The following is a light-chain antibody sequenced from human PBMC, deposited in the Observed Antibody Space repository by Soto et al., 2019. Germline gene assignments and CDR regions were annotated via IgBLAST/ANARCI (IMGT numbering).Light chain of an antibody. V-gene: IGKV3-20*01. CDR2: AS. Sequence: EIVLTQSPGTLSLSPGERATLSCRASQSVSDSYLAWYQQKPGQAPRLLIYASSRATGIPDRFSGSGSGTDFPITISRLEPEDFAVYYCQHYGTSALFGPGTKVHIK. CDR3: QHYGTSAL. CDR1: QSVSDSY. J-gene: IGKJ3*01.